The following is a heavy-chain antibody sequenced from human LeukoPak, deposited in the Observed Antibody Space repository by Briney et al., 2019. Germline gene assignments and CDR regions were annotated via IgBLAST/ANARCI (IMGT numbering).Heavy chain of an antibody. CDR3: ARAPTPDIVVVPAAIAGAFDI. Sequence: KVSCKASGYTFTSYWIGWVRQMPGKGLEWMGIIYPGDSDTRYSPSFQGQVTISADKSISTAYLQWSSLKASDTAMYYCARAPTPDIVVVPAAIAGAFDIWGQGTMVTVSS. J-gene: IGHJ3*02. CDR2: IYPGDSDT. D-gene: IGHD2-2*01. V-gene: IGHV5-51*01. CDR1: GYTFTSYW.